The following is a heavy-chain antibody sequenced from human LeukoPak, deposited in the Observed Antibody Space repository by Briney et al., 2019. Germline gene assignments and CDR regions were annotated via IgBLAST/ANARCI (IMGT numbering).Heavy chain of an antibody. D-gene: IGHD2-2*01. V-gene: IGHV3-53*01. CDR2: IYSGGST. CDR3: ARGLDCSSTSYQLTYGMDV. J-gene: IGHJ6*02. Sequence: GGSLRLSCAASGFTVSSNYMSWVRQAPGKGLEWVSVIYSGGSTYYADSVKGRFTISRDNSKNTLYLQMNSLRAEDTAVYYCARGLDCSSTSYQLTYGMDVWGQGTTVTVSS. CDR1: GFTVSSNY.